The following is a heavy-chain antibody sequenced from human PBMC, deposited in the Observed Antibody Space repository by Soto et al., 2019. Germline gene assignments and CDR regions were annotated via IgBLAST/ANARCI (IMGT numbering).Heavy chain of an antibody. CDR3: AKDSSRRRLDS. J-gene: IGHJ5*01. CDR2: INGSVDST. Sequence: GGSLRLSCAASGFSFSSYAMNWVRQAPGKGLEWVSAINGSVDSTYYTDSVKGRFTISRDNSKNTLSLQMSSLRAGDTAVYYCAKDSSRRRLDSWGQGTLVTVSS. V-gene: IGHV3-23*01. CDR1: GFSFSSYA.